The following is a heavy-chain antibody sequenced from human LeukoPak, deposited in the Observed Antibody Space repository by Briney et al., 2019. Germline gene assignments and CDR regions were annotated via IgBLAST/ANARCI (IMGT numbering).Heavy chain of an antibody. V-gene: IGHV4-30-4*08. CDR2: IYYSGST. CDR1: GGSISSGDYY. J-gene: IGHJ4*02. CDR3: ATYCSSTSCQNEGFDY. D-gene: IGHD2-2*01. Sequence: SETLSLTCTVSGGSISSGDYYWSWIRQPPGKGLEWIGYIYYSGSTYYNPSLKSRVTISVDTSKNQFSLKLSSVTAADTAVYYCATYCSSTSCQNEGFDYWGQGTLVTVPS.